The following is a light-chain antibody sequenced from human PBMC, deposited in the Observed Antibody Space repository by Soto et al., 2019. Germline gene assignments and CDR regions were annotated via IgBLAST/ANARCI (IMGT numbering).Light chain of an antibody. CDR1: QNIYSN. CDR3: QQYHNLWS. CDR2: RAS. V-gene: IGKV3-15*01. J-gene: IGKJ1*01. Sequence: IALTQSPATVSVSPGDRVTLSCWASQNIYSNLGWYQQRPGQAPRLIIYRASARPTRIPARFSGSGSGTEFTLTISSLQSEDFATHYCQQYHNLWSFGRGTKVEIK.